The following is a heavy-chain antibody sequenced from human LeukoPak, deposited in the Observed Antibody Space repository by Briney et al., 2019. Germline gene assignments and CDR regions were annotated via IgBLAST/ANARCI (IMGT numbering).Heavy chain of an antibody. CDR1: GGSISSYY. CDR2: IYYSGST. J-gene: IGHJ6*03. D-gene: IGHD6-6*01. V-gene: IGHV4-59*01. Sequence: SETLSLTCTVSGGSISSYYWSWIRQPPGKGLEWIGYIYYSGSTNYNPSLKSRVTISVDTSKNQFSLKLSSVTAADTAVYYCARAARFYYYYMDVWGKGTTVTVSS. CDR3: ARAARFYYYYMDV.